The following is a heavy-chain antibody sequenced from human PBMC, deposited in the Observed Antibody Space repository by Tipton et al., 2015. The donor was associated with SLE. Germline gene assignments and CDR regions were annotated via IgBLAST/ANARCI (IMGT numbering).Heavy chain of an antibody. J-gene: IGHJ6*03. CDR2: IYRGGSA. CDR1: GDSINSGSYS. D-gene: IGHD5-12*01. Sequence: LRLSCIVSGDSINSGSYSWSWFRQPPGKGLEWIGYIYRGGSAFDNPSLKSRVTISVDTSKNQFSLKLSSVTAADTAVYYCARAGLATSYYYYMDVWGKGTTVTVSS. CDR3: ARAGLATSYYYYMDV. V-gene: IGHV4-30-2*01.